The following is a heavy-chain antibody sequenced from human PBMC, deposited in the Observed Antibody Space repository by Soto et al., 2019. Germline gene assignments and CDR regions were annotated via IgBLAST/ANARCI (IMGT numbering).Heavy chain of an antibody. D-gene: IGHD6-13*01. CDR2: IIPIFGTA. CDR1: GGTFSSYA. J-gene: IGHJ4*02. CDR3: ARVPSIAAAGGYYFDY. V-gene: IGHV1-69*01. Sequence: QVQLVQSGAEVKKPGSSVKVSCKASGGTFSSYAISWVRQAPGQGREWMGGIIPIFGTANYAQKFQGRVTITADESTSTAYRELRSLRSEDTAVYYCARVPSIAAAGGYYFDYWGQGTLVTVSS.